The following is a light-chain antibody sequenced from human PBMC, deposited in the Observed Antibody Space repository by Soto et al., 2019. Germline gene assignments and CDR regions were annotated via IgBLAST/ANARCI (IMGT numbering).Light chain of an antibody. J-gene: IGKJ1*01. CDR2: GAS. Sequence: EIVLTQSPGTLSLSPGERATLSCRASESVSSSYLAWYQQKPGQAPRLLIYGASTRAIGIPDRFSGSGSGTDFTLTISRLEPEDSAVYYCQQYGGSPRTFGQGTKVEIK. CDR3: QQYGGSPRT. CDR1: ESVSSSY. V-gene: IGKV3-20*01.